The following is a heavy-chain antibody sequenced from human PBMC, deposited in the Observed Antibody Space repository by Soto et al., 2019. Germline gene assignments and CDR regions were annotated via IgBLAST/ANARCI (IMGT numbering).Heavy chain of an antibody. V-gene: IGHV3-33*01. CDR3: ARVRGLERWLGSAYFDY. Sequence: GGSLRLSCAASGFTFSSYGMHWVRQAPGKGLEWVAVIWYDGSNKYYADSVKGRFTISRDNSKNTLYLQMNSLRAEDTAVYYCARVRGLERWLGSAYFDYWGQGTLVTVSS. CDR2: IWYDGSNK. J-gene: IGHJ4*02. D-gene: IGHD3-10*02. CDR1: GFTFSSYG.